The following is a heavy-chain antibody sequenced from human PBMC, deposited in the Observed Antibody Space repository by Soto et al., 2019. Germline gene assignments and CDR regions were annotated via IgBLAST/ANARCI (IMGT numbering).Heavy chain of an antibody. CDR1: GFTFDDYA. CDR2: ISWNSGRI. V-gene: IGHV3-9*01. D-gene: IGHD6-19*01. Sequence: EVQLVESGGGLVQPGRSLRLACAASGFTFDDYAMHWVRLGPGKGLEWVSGISWNSGRIDYADSVKGRFTISRDNAKKSLYLQMNSLRGEDTALYYCAKDIREYGSGWTYFDNWGQGTLVTGSS. CDR3: AKDIREYGSGWTYFDN. J-gene: IGHJ4*02.